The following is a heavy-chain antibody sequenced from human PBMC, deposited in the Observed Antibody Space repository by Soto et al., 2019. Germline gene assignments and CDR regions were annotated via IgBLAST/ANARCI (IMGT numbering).Heavy chain of an antibody. CDR1: GYTFTSYG. Sequence: GASVKVSCKASGYTFTSYGISWVRQAPGQGLEWMGWISAYNGNTNYAQKLQGRVTMTTDTSTSTAYMELRSLRSDDTAVYYCARDLRIPAYYYYYMDVWGKGTTGTVSS. CDR2: ISAYNGNT. CDR3: ARDLRIPAYYYYYMDV. D-gene: IGHD2-2*02. V-gene: IGHV1-18*01. J-gene: IGHJ6*03.